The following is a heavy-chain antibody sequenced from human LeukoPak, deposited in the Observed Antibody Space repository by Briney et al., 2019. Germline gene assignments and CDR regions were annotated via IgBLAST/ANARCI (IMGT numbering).Heavy chain of an antibody. CDR3: ARESRWEQYYFDY. Sequence: GGSLRLSCAASGFTFDDYTMHWVRQAPGKGLVWVSHINSDGSWTSYADSVKGRFTISKDNAKNTVYLQMNSLRAEDTAVYYCARESRWEQYYFDYWGQGTLVTVSS. CDR2: INSDGSWT. D-gene: IGHD4-23*01. CDR1: GFTFDDYT. V-gene: IGHV3-74*01. J-gene: IGHJ4*02.